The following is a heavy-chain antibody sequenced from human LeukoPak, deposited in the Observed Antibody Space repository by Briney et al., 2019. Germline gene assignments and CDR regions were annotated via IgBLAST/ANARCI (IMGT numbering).Heavy chain of an antibody. Sequence: SVRVSCKASGGIFSRYAISWVRQVPGQGLEWMGGLVPIFGTPNYAQKFQGRVTITTDESTDESTGTAYMELSGLKSEDTAVYYCARGGETAAGISSFFDYWGQGTLVTVSS. CDR2: LVPIFGTP. CDR3: ARGGETAAGISSFFDY. V-gene: IGHV1-69*05. CDR1: GGIFSRYA. J-gene: IGHJ4*02. D-gene: IGHD6-13*01.